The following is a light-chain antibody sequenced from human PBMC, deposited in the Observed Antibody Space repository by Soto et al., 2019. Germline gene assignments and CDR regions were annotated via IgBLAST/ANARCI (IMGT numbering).Light chain of an antibody. CDR3: QQYNSYLLT. CDR2: DAS. V-gene: IGKV1-5*01. J-gene: IGKJ4*01. CDR1: QRISNW. Sequence: DIQMTQSPSTLSGSVGDRVTITCRASQRISNWLACYQQKPGKAPKVLIYDASTLQSGVPARFSGSGFGTEFTLTISNLQHDDSATYYCQQYNSYLLTFGGGTKVDI.